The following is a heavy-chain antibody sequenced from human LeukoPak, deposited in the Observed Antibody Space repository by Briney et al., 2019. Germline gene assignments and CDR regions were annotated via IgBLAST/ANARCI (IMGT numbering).Heavy chain of an antibody. CDR2: IYSAGIT. Sequence: GGSLRLSCAASGFTFSSNYMSWVRQAPGKGLEWLSVIYSAGITYYADSVKGRFSVSRDNSKNTLYLQMNSLRAEDTAVYYCARAAVDSSGLYYFDSWGQGTLVTVSS. D-gene: IGHD6-19*01. CDR3: ARAAVDSSGLYYFDS. J-gene: IGHJ4*02. CDR1: GFTFSSNY. V-gene: IGHV3-53*01.